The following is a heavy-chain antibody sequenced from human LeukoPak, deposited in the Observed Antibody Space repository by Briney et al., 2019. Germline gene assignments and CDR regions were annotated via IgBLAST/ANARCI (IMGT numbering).Heavy chain of an antibody. Sequence: GGSLRLSCVASGFPFSSYWMTWVRQAPGKGLEWVANIKQDGSKKSYVDSVKGRFTISRDNSKNTLYLQMNSLRAEDTAVYYCARRTTVGAFDIWGQGTMVTVSS. CDR3: ARRTTVGAFDI. CDR1: GFPFSSYW. V-gene: IGHV3-7*03. J-gene: IGHJ3*02. D-gene: IGHD4-17*01. CDR2: IKQDGSKK.